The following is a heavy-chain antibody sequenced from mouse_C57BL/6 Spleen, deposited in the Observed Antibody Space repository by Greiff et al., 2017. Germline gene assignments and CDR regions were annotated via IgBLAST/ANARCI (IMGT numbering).Heavy chain of an antibody. CDR3: ARKDGDY. Sequence: EVQLQESGPELVKPGASVKIPCKASGYTFTDYNMDWVKQSHGKNLEWIGDINSKNGGTFYNQQYKGKATLTGDKSSSTAYIVLRSLTAEDTAVYYCARKDGDYWGQGTSVTVSS. CDR2: INSKNGGT. V-gene: IGHV1-18*01. J-gene: IGHJ4*01. CDR1: GYTFTDYN.